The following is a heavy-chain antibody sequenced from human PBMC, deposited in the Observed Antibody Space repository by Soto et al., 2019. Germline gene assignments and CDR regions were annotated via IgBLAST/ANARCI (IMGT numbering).Heavy chain of an antibody. CDR3: TRDPRGGIFGVVILALDAFDI. D-gene: IGHD3-3*01. CDR1: GFTFGDYA. Sequence: QPGGSLRLSCTASGFTFGDYAMSLFRQAPGKGLEWVGFIRSKAYGETTEYAASVKGRFTISRDDSKSIAYLQMNSLKTEDTAVYYCTRDPRGGIFGVVILALDAFDIWGQGTMVTVSS. CDR2: IRSKAYGETT. V-gene: IGHV3-49*03. J-gene: IGHJ3*02.